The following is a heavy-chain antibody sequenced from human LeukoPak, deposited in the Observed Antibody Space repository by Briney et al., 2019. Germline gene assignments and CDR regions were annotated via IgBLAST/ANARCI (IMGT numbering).Heavy chain of an antibody. V-gene: IGHV3-23*01. CDR1: GFTFSSYA. J-gene: IGHJ4*02. CDR3: ANGNLRGPPPNIDF. CDR2: ISKTGST. D-gene: IGHD5/OR15-5a*01. Sequence: GGSLRLSCAASGFTFSSYAMSWVRQAPGKGLEWVSAISKTGSTYYADSVKARFTISRDNSKNTLYLQMNSLTAEDTAVYYCANGNLRGPPPNIDFWGQGTLVTVSS.